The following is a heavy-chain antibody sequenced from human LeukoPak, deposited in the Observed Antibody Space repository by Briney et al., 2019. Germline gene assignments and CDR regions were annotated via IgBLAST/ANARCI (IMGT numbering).Heavy chain of an antibody. Sequence: PGGSLRLSCAASGFIFSSYTMNWVRQAPGKGLEWVSAISGSGSSTYYADSVKGRFTVSRDNPKNTLYLQMSSLRAEDTVVYYCAKNGDYYDTSGFFDHWGQGTLVTVSS. CDR3: AKNGDYYDTSGFFDH. D-gene: IGHD3-22*01. J-gene: IGHJ4*02. CDR2: ISGSGSST. CDR1: GFIFSSYT. V-gene: IGHV3-23*01.